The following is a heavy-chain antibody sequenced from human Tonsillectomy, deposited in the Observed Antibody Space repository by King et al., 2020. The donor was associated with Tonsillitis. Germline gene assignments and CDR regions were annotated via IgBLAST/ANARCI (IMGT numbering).Heavy chain of an antibody. D-gene: IGHD2-2*01. CDR2: INHSGST. CDR3: ARGRDVAVVPGVMGRKKYYYYMDV. CDR1: GGTSSDYH. Sequence: HVQLQQWGAGLLKPSETLSLTCAVSGGTSSDYHWNWIRQPPGKGLEWIGEINHSGSTNYNPSLESRVTVSVDTSKNQSSLKLSSVTAADTAVYFCARGRDVAVVPGVMGRKKYYYYMDVWGKGTTVTVSS. J-gene: IGHJ6*03. V-gene: IGHV4-34*01.